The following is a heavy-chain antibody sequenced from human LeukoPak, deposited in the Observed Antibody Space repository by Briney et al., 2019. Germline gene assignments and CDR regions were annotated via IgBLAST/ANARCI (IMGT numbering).Heavy chain of an antibody. D-gene: IGHD6-6*01. CDR1: GGSISSGGYY. Sequence: PSETLSLTCTVSGGSISSGGYYWSWIRQHPGRGLEWIGYIYYSGSTYYNPSLKSRVTISVDTSKNQFSLKLSSVTAADTAVYYCARGSPEYSSSHNWFDPWGQGTLVTVSS. CDR3: ARGSPEYSSSHNWFDP. V-gene: IGHV4-31*03. CDR2: IYYSGST. J-gene: IGHJ5*02.